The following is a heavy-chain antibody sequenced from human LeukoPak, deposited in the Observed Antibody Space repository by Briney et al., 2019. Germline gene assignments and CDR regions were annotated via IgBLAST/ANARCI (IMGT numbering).Heavy chain of an antibody. J-gene: IGHJ5*02. CDR1: GGTFSSYA. V-gene: IGHV1-69*13. CDR3: ARNIAAAGTNWFDP. D-gene: IGHD6-13*01. CDR2: IIPIFGTA. Sequence: SVKVSCKASGGTFSSYAISWVRQAPGQGLEWMGGIIPIFGTANYAQKFQGRVTITADESTSTAYMELSSLRSEDTAVYYCARNIAAAGTNWFDPWGQGTLVTVSS.